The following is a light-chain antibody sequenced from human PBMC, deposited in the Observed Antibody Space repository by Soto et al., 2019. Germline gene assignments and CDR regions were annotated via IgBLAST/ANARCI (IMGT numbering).Light chain of an antibody. CDR1: SSDIGGYNY. Sequence: QSALTQPASVSGSPGQSITISCTGTSSDIGGYNYVSWYQQHPGKAPKLMIYDVSNRPSGVSNRFSGSKSGNTASLTISGLPADDEADYYCSSYTSISTLDVVFGGGTKLTVL. CDR2: DVS. J-gene: IGLJ2*01. V-gene: IGLV2-14*01. CDR3: SSYTSISTLDVV.